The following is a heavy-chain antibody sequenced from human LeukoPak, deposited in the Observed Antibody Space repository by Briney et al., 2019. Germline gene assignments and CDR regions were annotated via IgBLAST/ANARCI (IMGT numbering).Heavy chain of an antibody. CDR1: GFTFSTYS. V-gene: IGHV3-21*04. D-gene: IGHD3-10*01. Sequence: GGSLRLSCTASGFTFSTYSMNWVRQAPGKGLEWVSSISSSSSHIYYAASVKGRFTISRDNAKNSLYLQMNSLRAEDTAVYYCASRSYYQYYFDYWGQGTLVTVSS. J-gene: IGHJ4*02. CDR2: ISSSSSHI. CDR3: ASRSYYQYYFDY.